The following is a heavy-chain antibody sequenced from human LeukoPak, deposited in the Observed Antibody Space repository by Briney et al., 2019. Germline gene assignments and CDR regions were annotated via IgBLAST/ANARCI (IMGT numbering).Heavy chain of an antibody. D-gene: IGHD4-17*01. J-gene: IGHJ2*01. CDR2: IYYSGST. CDR1: GGSISSSSYY. CDR3: ARGGKTTVTSYWYFDL. V-gene: IGHV4-39*01. Sequence: PSETLSLTCTVSGGSISSSSYYWGWIRQPPGKGLEWIGSIYYSGSTYYNPSLKSRVTISVDTSKNQFSLKLSSVTAADTAVYYCARGGKTTVTSYWYFDLWGRGTLVTVSS.